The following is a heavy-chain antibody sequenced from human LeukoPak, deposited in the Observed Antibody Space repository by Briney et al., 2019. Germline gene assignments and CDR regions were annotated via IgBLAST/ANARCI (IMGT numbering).Heavy chain of an antibody. CDR2: IYYSGST. CDR3: ARRTYDLWSGDYTGAFDI. D-gene: IGHD3-3*01. Sequence: SQTLSLTCTVSGGSISSSSYYWSWIRQPPGKGLEWIGYIYYSGSTNYSPSLKSRVTVSVDTSKNQFSLKLSSVTAADTAVYYCARRTYDLWSGDYTGAFDIWGQGTMVTVSS. J-gene: IGHJ3*02. CDR1: GGSISSSSYY. V-gene: IGHV4-61*01.